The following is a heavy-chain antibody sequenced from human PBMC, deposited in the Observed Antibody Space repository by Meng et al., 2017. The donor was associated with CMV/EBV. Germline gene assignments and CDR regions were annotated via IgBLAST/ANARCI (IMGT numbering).Heavy chain of an antibody. Sequence: GESLKISCAASGFTFSDHYMDWVRQAPGKGLEWVGRTRNKANSYTTEYAASVKGRFTISRDDSKNSLYLQMNSLRAEDTAVYYCARLQDSSGYYRVVVTIDYWGQGTLVTVSS. CDR3: ARLQDSSGYYRVVVTIDY. V-gene: IGHV3-72*01. CDR1: GFTFSDHY. J-gene: IGHJ4*02. D-gene: IGHD3-22*01. CDR2: TRNKANSYTT.